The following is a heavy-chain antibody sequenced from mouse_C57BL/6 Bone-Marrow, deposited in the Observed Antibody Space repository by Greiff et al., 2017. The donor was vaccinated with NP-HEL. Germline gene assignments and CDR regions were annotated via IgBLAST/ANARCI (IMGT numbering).Heavy chain of an antibody. CDR3: AREDYYYGSSPYWYFDV. J-gene: IGHJ1*03. V-gene: IGHV1-64*01. Sequence: QVQLQQPGAELVKPGASVKLSCKASGYTFTSYWMPWVQQRPGQGLELIGMIHPNSGSTNYNEKFQIKATLTVDQSSSTAYMQLSRLTSEDSAVYYCAREDYYYGSSPYWYFDVWGTGTTVTGSS. D-gene: IGHD1-1*01. CDR1: GYTFTSYW. CDR2: IHPNSGST.